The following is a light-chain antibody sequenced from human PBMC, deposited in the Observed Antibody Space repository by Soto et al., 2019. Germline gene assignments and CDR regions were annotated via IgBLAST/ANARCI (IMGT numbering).Light chain of an antibody. J-gene: IGKJ1*01. CDR3: QQNYTAPPT. CDR1: ASVDNF. V-gene: IGKV1-39*01. CDR2: AVS. Sequence: EMSQSPSSLSASVGDRVTITCRASASVDNFLNWYQHKPGRAPKLLIYAVSYLPCGVPPRFSGGGGGTDFTLTINSLQPEDFAPYYCQQNYTAPPTFGQGTKVEMK.